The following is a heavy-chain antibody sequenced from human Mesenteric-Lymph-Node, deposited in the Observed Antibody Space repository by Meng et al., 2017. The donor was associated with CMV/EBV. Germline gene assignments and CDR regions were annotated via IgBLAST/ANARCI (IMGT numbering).Heavy chain of an antibody. Sequence: GGSLRLSCTASGFTFSTYWMSWVRQAPGKGLEWVSVIYSGGSTFYADSVKGRFTVSRDNSKNTLYLQMNSLRAEDTAVYYCAKVAVLYYDFWSGYPDWGQGTLVTVSS. D-gene: IGHD3-3*01. CDR1: GFTFSTYW. V-gene: IGHV3-23*03. CDR2: IYSGGST. CDR3: AKVAVLYYDFWSGYPD. J-gene: IGHJ4*02.